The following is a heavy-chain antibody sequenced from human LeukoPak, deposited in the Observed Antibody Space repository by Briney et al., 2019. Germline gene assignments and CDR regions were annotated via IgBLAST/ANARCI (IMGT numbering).Heavy chain of an antibody. V-gene: IGHV1-24*01. CDR3: ARDGYDSSGYYPIFDY. D-gene: IGHD3-22*01. CDR1: GYTLTELS. Sequence: ASVKVSCKVSGYTLTELSMHWVRQAPGKGLEWMGGFDPEDGETIYAQKFQGRVTMTEDTSTDTAYMELSSLRSEDTAVYYCARDGYDSSGYYPIFDYWGQGTLVTVSS. CDR2: FDPEDGET. J-gene: IGHJ4*02.